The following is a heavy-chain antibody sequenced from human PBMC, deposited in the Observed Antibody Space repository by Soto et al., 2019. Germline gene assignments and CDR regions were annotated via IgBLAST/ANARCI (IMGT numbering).Heavy chain of an antibody. CDR2: ISGYNGDT. CDR3: AKNGQPPYYYYGLDV. CDR1: GYTFSRYG. V-gene: IGHV1-18*01. Sequence: ASVKVSCKASGYTFSRYGISWVRQAPGQGLEWMGWISGYNGDTNYAQKFQGRVTMTIDTSTTTPYMELRGLTSDDTAIYYCAKNGQPPYYYYGLDVWG. D-gene: IGHD2-8*01. J-gene: IGHJ6*02.